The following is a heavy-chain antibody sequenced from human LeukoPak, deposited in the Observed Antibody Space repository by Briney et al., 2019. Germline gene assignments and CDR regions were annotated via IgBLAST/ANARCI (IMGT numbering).Heavy chain of an antibody. J-gene: IGHJ5*02. V-gene: IGHV4-59*01. CDR1: GGSISSYY. CDR3: ARGPPRRGANFPNWFDP. CDR2: IYYSGST. Sequence: PSETPSLTCTVSGGSISSYYWSWIRQPPGKGLEWIGYIYYSGSTNYNPSLKGRVTISVDTSKNQFSLKLSSVTAADTAVYYCARGPPRRGANFPNWFDPWGQGTLVTVSP. D-gene: IGHD4/OR15-4a*01.